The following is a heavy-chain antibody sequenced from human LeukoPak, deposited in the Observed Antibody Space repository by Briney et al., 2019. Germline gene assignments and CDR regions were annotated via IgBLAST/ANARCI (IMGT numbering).Heavy chain of an antibody. J-gene: IGHJ4*02. CDR2: IYYSGST. D-gene: IGHD4-17*01. V-gene: IGHV4-39*07. Sequence: SETLSLTCTVSGGSISSSSYYWGWIRQPPGKGLEWIGSIYYSGSTYYNPSLKSRVTISVDTSKNQFSLKLSSVTAADTAVYYCAYSTTPEDYWGQGTLVTVSS. CDR3: AYSTTPEDY. CDR1: GGSISSSSYY.